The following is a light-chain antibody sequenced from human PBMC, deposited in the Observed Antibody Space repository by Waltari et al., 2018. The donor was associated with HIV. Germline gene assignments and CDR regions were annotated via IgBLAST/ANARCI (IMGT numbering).Light chain of an antibody. CDR1: RSVSSD. V-gene: IGKV3-20*01. Sequence: EMVLTQSPGTLSLSPGERASLSCRASRSVSSDIALYQQKPGQAPRLLIYGASSRAAGVPDRFSGSASGADFTLTISRLEAEDSAVYFCHQYGTSPPWYTFGQGTKLQIK. CDR3: HQYGTSPPWYT. CDR2: GAS. J-gene: IGKJ2*01.